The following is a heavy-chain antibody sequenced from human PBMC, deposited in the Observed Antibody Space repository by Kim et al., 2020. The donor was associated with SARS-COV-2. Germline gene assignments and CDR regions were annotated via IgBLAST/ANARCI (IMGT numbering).Heavy chain of an antibody. J-gene: IGHJ4*02. V-gene: IGHV1-2*02. D-gene: IGHD3-10*01. CDR3: ATERGIYGSGSYGLFDY. CDR2: INPNSGGT. CDR1: GYTFTGYY. Sequence: ASVKVSCKASGYTFTGYYMHWVRQAPGQGLEWMGWINPNSGGTNSAQKFQGRVTMTRDTSISTAYMELSRLRSDDTAVYYCATERGIYGSGSYGLFDYWGQGTLVTVSS.